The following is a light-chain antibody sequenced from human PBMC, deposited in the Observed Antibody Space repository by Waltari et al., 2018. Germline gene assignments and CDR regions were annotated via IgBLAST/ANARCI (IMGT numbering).Light chain of an antibody. J-gene: IGLJ2*01. CDR2: KDD. V-gene: IGLV3-1*01. Sequence: SYELTQPPSVSVSPGQTTSITCPGDELGNKYTCWYQQKPGQSPVMVIFKDDQGPSGITERFTGSNSGNTATRTITGTQPRDEADYYCQAGDTSTGDVVFGGGTKLTVL. CDR1: ELGNKY. CDR3: QAGDTSTGDVV.